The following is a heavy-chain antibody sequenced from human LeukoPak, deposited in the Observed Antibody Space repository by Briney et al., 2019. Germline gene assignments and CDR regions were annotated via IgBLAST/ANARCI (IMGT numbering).Heavy chain of an antibody. D-gene: IGHD5-18*01. CDR2: INHNSGGT. CDR3: TSETAMALA. CDR1: GYSFTGYY. J-gene: IGHJ4*02. V-gene: IGHV1-2*02. Sequence: ASVKVSCKASGYSFTGYYMRWVRQAPGQGLEWMGCINHNSGGTNYAQKLQGRVTMTRDPSISTAYMELSRLTSDNPAVYYCTSETAMALAWGQGTLVTVSS.